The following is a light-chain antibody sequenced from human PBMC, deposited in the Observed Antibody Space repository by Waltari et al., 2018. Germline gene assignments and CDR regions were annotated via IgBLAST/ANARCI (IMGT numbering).Light chain of an antibody. CDR3: QQYYGSPLT. Sequence: DIVMTQSPDSLAVSPGERATITCNSSQTVLYSSNNKNYLAWYQQKPGQPPKLLIYWASTRESGVPDRFNGSGSGTDFTLTINSLQAEDVAVYYCQQYYGSPLTFGGGTKVEIK. J-gene: IGKJ4*01. V-gene: IGKV4-1*01. CDR1: QTVLYSSNNKNY. CDR2: WAS.